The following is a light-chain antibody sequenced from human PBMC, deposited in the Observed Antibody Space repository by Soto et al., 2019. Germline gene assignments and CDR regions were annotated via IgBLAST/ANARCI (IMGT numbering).Light chain of an antibody. J-gene: IGKJ5*01. CDR1: QSVRNN. V-gene: IGKV3-15*01. CDR3: QQYNNWPPIT. Sequence: EIMMTQSPATLSVSPGERVTLSCRASQSVRNNLAWYQQTPGQAPRLLIYYASTRATGIPARFSGSGSGTEFTLTISSLQSEDFALYYCQQYNNWPPITFGQGTRLEIK. CDR2: YAS.